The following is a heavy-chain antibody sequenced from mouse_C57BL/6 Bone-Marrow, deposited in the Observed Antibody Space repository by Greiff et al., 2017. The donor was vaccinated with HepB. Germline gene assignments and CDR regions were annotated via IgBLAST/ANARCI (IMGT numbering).Heavy chain of an antibody. Sequence: EVKLQESGPGLVKPSQSLSLTCSVTGYSITSGYYWNWIRQFPGNKLEWMGYISYDGSNNYNPSLKNRISITRDTSKNQFFLKLNSVTTEDTATYYCAREGDYPSFAYWGQGTLVTVSA. D-gene: IGHD2-4*01. CDR2: ISYDGSN. CDR3: AREGDYPSFAY. V-gene: IGHV3-6*01. J-gene: IGHJ3*01. CDR1: GYSITSGYY.